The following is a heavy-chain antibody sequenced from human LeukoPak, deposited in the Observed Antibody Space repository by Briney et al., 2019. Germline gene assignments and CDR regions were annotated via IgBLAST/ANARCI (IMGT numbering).Heavy chain of an antibody. CDR1: GFTLSHYY. V-gene: IGHV3-21*01. D-gene: IGHD4-23*01. CDR2: ISSSSSYI. J-gene: IGHJ5*02. CDR3: ARDGAGRGNEWFDP. Sequence: PGGSLRLSCAASGFTLSHYYMTWIRQAPGKGLEWVSSISSSSSYIYYADSVKGRFTISRDNAKNSLYLQMNSLRAEDTAVYYCARDGAGRGNEWFDPWGQGTLVTVSS.